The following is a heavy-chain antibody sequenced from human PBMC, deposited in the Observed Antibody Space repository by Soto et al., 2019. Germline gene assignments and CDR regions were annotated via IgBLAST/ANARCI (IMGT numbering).Heavy chain of an antibody. V-gene: IGHV3-23*01. Sequence: GSLRLSFAASGFTFISYAMSWVRQAPGKGPEWGSAISGSGGSTYYADSVKGRFTISSDNSRNTLYLQMNSLRAEDTAVYYCAKCKPLPYYFWSVPSSYFDYWGKRTLVTASS. CDR1: GFTFISYA. CDR2: ISGSGGST. J-gene: IGHJ4*02. CDR3: AKCKPLPYYFWSVPSSYFDY. D-gene: IGHD3-3*01.